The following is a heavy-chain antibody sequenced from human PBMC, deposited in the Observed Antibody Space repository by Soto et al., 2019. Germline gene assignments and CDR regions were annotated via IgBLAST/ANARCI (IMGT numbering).Heavy chain of an antibody. CDR2: INHSGST. D-gene: IGHD2-2*01. V-gene: IGHV4-34*01. Sequence: QVQLQQWGAGLLKPSETLSLTCAVYGGSFSGYYWSWIRQPPGKGLEWIGEINHSGSTNYNPSLKSRVTISVDPSKNQFSLNLSSVTAADTAVYYCATGYCSSTSCLYYYYGMDVWGQGTTVTVSS. J-gene: IGHJ6*02. CDR3: ATGYCSSTSCLYYYYGMDV. CDR1: GGSFSGYY.